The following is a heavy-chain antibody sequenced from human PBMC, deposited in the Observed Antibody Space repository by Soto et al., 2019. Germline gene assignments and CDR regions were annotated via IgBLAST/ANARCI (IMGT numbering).Heavy chain of an antibody. V-gene: IGHV1-69*12. Sequence: QVQVVQSGAEVKKPGSSVKVSCKASGGSFSNYGISWVRQDPGQGLEWMGGIIPVFGTPHYAQKFQDRVTITADEYTSAVYMEVTSLTSEDTAVYYCARGDATKIVVTTYFALDVWGQGTTVTVSS. CDR1: GGSFSNYG. CDR3: ARGDATKIVVTTYFALDV. D-gene: IGHD3-22*01. J-gene: IGHJ6*02. CDR2: IIPVFGTP.